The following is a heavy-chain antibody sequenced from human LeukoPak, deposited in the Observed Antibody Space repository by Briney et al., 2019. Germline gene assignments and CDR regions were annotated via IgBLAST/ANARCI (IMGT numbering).Heavy chain of an antibody. CDR1: GFTFSGYS. D-gene: IGHD4-17*01. CDR3: ARGRGGDYVPSRFDY. CDR2: ISGSGSIT. Sequence: GGSLRLSCSASGFTFSGYSMGWVRQAPGKGLQWVSSISGSGSITYYVASVEGRFTISRDNSKNTMYLQMNSLRAEDTAVYYCARGRGGDYVPSRFDYWGQGTLVTVSS. V-gene: IGHV3-23*01. J-gene: IGHJ4*02.